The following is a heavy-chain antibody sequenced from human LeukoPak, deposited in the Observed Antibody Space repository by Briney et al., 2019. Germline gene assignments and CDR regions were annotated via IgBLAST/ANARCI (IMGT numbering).Heavy chain of an antibody. CDR1: GFTLSSYW. CDR2: IKSDGRT. J-gene: IGHJ1*01. V-gene: IGHV3-74*01. D-gene: IGHD3-22*01. Sequence: PGGSLRLSCAASGFTLSSYWMPWVRQAPGKGLVWVSRIKSDGRTTYADSVKGRFTISRDNAKNTVSLQMNSLRAEDTGVYYCARAPSEIGGYYPEYFRHWGQGTLVIVSS. CDR3: ARAPSEIGGYYPEYFRH.